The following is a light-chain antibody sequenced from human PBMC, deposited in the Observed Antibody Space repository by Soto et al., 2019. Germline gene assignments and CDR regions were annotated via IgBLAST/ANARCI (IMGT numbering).Light chain of an antibody. V-gene: IGKV3-20*01. Sequence: IVLTHSPGTLSLSQGERATLSFRASQSVSNNYLAWYQQKPGQAPRLLIYGASNRATGIRDRFSGSGSGTDFTLTISRLEAEDLAVYYCQQYGSSGTFGQGTKVDI. CDR3: QQYGSSGT. J-gene: IGKJ1*01. CDR1: QSVSNNY. CDR2: GAS.